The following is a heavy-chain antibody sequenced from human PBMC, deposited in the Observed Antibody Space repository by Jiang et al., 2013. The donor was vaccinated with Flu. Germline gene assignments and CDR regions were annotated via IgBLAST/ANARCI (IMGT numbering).Heavy chain of an antibody. CDR2: INPSGGST. V-gene: IGHV1-46*03. D-gene: IGHD1-26*01. CDR1: GYAFTSYY. CDR3: ARGADSGSYYTRDAFDI. Sequence: GAEVKKPGASVKVSCKASGYAFTSYYMHWVRQAPGQGLEWMGIINPSGGSTSYAQKFQGRVTMTRDTSTSTVYMELSSLRSEDTAVYYCARGADSGSYYTRDAFDIWGQGTMVTVSS. J-gene: IGHJ3*02.